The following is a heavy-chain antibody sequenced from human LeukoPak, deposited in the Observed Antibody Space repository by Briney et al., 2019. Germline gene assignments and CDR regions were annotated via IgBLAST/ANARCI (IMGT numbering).Heavy chain of an antibody. CDR2: ISYDGSNK. D-gene: IGHD3-22*01. CDR1: GFTFSSYA. V-gene: IGHV3-30*15. CDR3: ATARIVVVNSYFQH. Sequence: GGSLRLSCAASGFTFSSYAMHWVRQAPGKGLEWVAVISYDGSNKYYADSVKGRFTISRDNSKNTLYLQMSSLRAEDTAVYYCATARIVVVNSYFQHWGQGTLVTVSS. J-gene: IGHJ1*01.